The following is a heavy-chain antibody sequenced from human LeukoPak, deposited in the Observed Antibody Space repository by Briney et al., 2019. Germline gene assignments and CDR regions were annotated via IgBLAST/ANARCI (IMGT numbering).Heavy chain of an antibody. J-gene: IGHJ6*03. CDR1: GGSISSSSYY. V-gene: IGHV4-39*01. D-gene: IGHD3-3*01. CDR3: ASYSSGNYDFSPYYYYYYMDV. Sequence: SETLSLTCTVSGGSISSSSYYWGWIRQPPGKGLEWIVSIYYSGSTYYNPSLKSRVTISVDTSKNQFSLKLSSVTAADTAVYYCASYSSGNYDFSPYYYYYYMDVWGKGTTVTVSS. CDR2: IYYSGST.